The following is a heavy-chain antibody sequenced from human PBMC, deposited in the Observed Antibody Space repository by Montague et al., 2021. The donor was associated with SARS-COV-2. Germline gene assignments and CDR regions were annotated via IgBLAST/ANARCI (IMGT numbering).Heavy chain of an antibody. D-gene: IGHD5-12*01. J-gene: IGHJ4*02. CDR1: GFTFSNYW. Sequence: XLRLSCAASGFTFSNYWMHWVRQAPGKGLVWVSRINSGGSSTTYADSVKGRFTISRDNAKNTVYLQMNSLRAEDSAVYYCASDSRYSGYEADYWGQGTLVTVSS. CDR3: ASDSRYSGYEADY. V-gene: IGHV3-74*01. CDR2: INSGGSST.